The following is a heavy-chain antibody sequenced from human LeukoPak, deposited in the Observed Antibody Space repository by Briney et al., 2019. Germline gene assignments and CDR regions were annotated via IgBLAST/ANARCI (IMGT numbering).Heavy chain of an antibody. D-gene: IGHD3-10*01. CDR1: GFTFSSYS. V-gene: IGHV3-48*04. CDR3: ARVFRDIWFGELGAGDY. CDR2: ISSSGSTI. J-gene: IGHJ4*02. Sequence: PGGSLRLSCAASGFTFSSYSMNWVRQAPGKGLEWVSYISSSGSTIYYADSVKGRFTISRDNAKNSLYLQMNSLRAEDTAVYYCARVFRDIWFGELGAGDYWGQGTLVTVSS.